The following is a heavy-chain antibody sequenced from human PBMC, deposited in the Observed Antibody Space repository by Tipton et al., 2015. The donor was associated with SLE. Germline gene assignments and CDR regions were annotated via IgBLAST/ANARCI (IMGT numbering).Heavy chain of an antibody. CDR2: INHSGST. D-gene: IGHD3-16*01. V-gene: IGHV4-34*01. J-gene: IGHJ4*02. Sequence: TLSLTCTVSGASISSYSWSWIRQPPGKGLEWIGEINHSGSTNYNPSLKSRVTISVDTSKNQFSLNLRSVTAADTAVYYCARDPRLNWDYGTYFDYWGQGTLVTVSS. CDR1: GASISSYS. CDR3: ARDPRLNWDYGTYFDY.